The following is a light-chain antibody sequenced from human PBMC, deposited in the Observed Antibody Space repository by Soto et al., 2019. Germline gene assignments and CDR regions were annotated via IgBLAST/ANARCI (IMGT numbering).Light chain of an antibody. CDR1: QDVSIF. J-gene: IGKJ2*01. Sequence: EILLAQSPATLSLSPGEIATLSCKASQDVSIFLAWYQQKPGQAPRLLIHDASNRATGVPARFSGSGCGRDFTLTITSLEPDDCAVYYCQQRSTWLYTFGQGTKLEV. CDR2: DAS. V-gene: IGKV3-11*02. CDR3: QQRSTWLYT.